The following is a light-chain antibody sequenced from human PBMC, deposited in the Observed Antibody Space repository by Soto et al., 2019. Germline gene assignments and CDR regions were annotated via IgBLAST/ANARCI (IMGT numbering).Light chain of an antibody. J-gene: IGKJ4*01. CDR3: QQYSNWPLT. CDR1: QSVSNN. CDR2: GAS. Sequence: EIVMTQSPATLSVSPGERATLSCRASQSVSNNLAWYQQKPGQAPRLLIYGASTRATGIPDRFSGSGSGTEFTLTISSLHSEDFAVYYCQQYSNWPLTFGGGTKVEIK. V-gene: IGKV3-15*01.